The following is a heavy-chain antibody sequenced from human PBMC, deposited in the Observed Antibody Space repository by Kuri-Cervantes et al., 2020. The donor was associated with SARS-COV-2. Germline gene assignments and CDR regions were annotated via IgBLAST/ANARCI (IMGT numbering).Heavy chain of an antibody. CDR1: GGTFSSYA. CDR3: ASRWGIAVAGPPDY. Sequence: SVKVSCKASGGTFSSYAISWVRQAPGQGLEWMGGIIPIFGTANYAQKFQGRVTITADESTSTAYMELSSLRSEDTAVYYCASRWGIAVAGPPDYWGQGTLVTVYS. J-gene: IGHJ4*02. V-gene: IGHV1-69*13. D-gene: IGHD6-19*01. CDR2: IIPIFGTA.